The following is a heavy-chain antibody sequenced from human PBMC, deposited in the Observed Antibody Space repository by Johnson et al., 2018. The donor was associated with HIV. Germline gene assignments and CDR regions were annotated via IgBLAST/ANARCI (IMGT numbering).Heavy chain of an antibody. J-gene: IGHJ3*01. Sequence: QVQLVESGGGLVKPGGSLRLSCAASGFTFSDYYMSWIRQAPGKGLEWVSYISSIGSTIYYADSVKGRFTISRDNAMKSLYLQINSLRAEDTAVYYCARNRPVSYGYRGAFDFWGQGTMVTVSS. CDR3: ARNRPVSYGYRGAFDF. V-gene: IGHV3-11*04. D-gene: IGHD5-18*01. CDR2: ISSIGSTI. CDR1: GFTFSDYY.